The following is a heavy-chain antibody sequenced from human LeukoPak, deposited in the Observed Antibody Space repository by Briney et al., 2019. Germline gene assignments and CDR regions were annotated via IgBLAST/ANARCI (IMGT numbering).Heavy chain of an antibody. CDR2: INTITGNP. D-gene: IGHD4-17*01. V-gene: IGHV7-4-1*02. J-gene: IGHJ6*02. CDR1: GYAFTNSA. CDR3: ARELRQRDGMDV. Sequence: ASVKVSCKASGYAFTNSAMNWVRQAPGQGLEYMQWINTITGNPPYGQGFTGRFLFSLDTSVSTAYLQISSLKAEDTAVYYCARELRQRDGMDVWGQGTTVTVSS.